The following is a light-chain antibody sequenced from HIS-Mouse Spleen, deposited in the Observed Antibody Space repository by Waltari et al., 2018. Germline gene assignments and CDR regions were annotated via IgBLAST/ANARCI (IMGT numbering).Light chain of an antibody. CDR3: SSYTSSSTRV. CDR2: DVS. Sequence: QSALTQPASVSGSPGQSITISCPGPSSDVVGYNYVSWYQQHPGKAPKLMIYDVSNRPSGVSNRFSGSKSGNTASLTISGLQAEDEADYYCSSYTSSSTRVFGGGTKLTVL. V-gene: IGLV2-14*03. CDR1: SSDVVGYNY. J-gene: IGLJ3*02.